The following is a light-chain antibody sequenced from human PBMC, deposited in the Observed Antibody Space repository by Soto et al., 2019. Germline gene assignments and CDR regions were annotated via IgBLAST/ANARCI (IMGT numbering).Light chain of an antibody. CDR3: QKYNTAPLT. Sequence: DVPITQSPTSLASFLGDRSTITCRARQGISPYLAWFQQKPRKGPKLLIYATSTLQSGVPSRFSGSGSGTDFTLTISSLQPEDVATYYCQKYNTAPLTFGGGTTVEIK. J-gene: IGKJ4*01. V-gene: IGKV1-27*01. CDR2: ATS. CDR1: QGISPY.